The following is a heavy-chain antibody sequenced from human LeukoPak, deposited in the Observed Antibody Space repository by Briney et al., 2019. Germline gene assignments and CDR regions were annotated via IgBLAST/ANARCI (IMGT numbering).Heavy chain of an antibody. CDR1: GYTFTNYG. Sequence: GASVKVSCKTSGYTFTNYGVTWVRQAPGQGLEWLGWISGKDGHTNYGQGLQGRVTVTADTSTSTAFMELRSLTPDDTAVYYCARDIDYNVDYWGQGTLITVSS. CDR2: ISGKDGHT. J-gene: IGHJ4*02. CDR3: ARDIDYNVDY. V-gene: IGHV1-18*01. D-gene: IGHD3-10*01.